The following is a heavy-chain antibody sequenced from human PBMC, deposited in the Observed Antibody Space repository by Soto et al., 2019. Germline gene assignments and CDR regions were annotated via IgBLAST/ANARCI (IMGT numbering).Heavy chain of an antibody. CDR2: ISPSSGHI. D-gene: IGHD2-15*01. V-gene: IGHV3-21*06. CDR1: GFTFSSCT. Sequence: EVHLVESGGGLVKPGGSLRLSCAVSGFTFSSCTMNWVRQAPGKGLEWVSSISPSSGHIYYADSVKGRFTISRDNAKNSLFLQMNSLRGEDTVVYYFSGCSGGACHKDYGMDVWGQGTTVTVSS. J-gene: IGHJ6*02. CDR3: SGCSGGACHKDYGMDV.